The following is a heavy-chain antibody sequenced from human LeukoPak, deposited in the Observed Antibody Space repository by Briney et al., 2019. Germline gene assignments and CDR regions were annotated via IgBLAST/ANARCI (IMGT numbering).Heavy chain of an antibody. CDR1: GFTFSSYS. D-gene: IGHD4-17*01. CDR2: ISRSSSTI. J-gene: IGHJ4*02. Sequence: GGSLRLSCAASGFTFSSYSMNWVRQAPGKGLEWVSYISRSSSTIYYADSVKGRFTISRDNAKNSLYLQMNSLRAEDTAVYYCARDGTTVTTGYFDYWGQGTLVTVSS. V-gene: IGHV3-48*04. CDR3: ARDGTTVTTGYFDY.